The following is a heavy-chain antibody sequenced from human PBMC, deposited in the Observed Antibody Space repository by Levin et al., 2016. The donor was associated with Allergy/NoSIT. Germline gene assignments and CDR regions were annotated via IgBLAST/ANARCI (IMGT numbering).Heavy chain of an antibody. J-gene: IGHJ3*02. V-gene: IGHV4-30-4*01. CDR3: ARGFRTVVTAPDAFDI. CDR2: IYYSGST. Sequence: SETLSLTCTVSGGSISSGDYYWSWIRQPPGKGLEWIGYIYYSGSTYYNPSLKSRVTISVDTSKNQFSLKLSSVTAADTAVYYCARGFRTVVTAPDAFDIWGQGTMVTVSS. CDR1: GGSISSGDYY. D-gene: IGHD2-21*02.